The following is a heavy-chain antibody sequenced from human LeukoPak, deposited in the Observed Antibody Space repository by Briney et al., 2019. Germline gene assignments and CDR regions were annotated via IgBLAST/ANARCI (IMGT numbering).Heavy chain of an antibody. Sequence: SETLSLTCTVSGGSISSGSYYWSWIRQPAGKGLEWIGRIYTSGSTNYNPSLKSRVTISVDTSKNQFSLKLSSVTAADTAVYYCAREDYYDSSGYYYWGQGTLVTVSS. CDR2: IYTSGST. CDR3: AREDYYDSSGYYY. J-gene: IGHJ4*02. D-gene: IGHD3-22*01. CDR1: GGSISSGSYY. V-gene: IGHV4-61*02.